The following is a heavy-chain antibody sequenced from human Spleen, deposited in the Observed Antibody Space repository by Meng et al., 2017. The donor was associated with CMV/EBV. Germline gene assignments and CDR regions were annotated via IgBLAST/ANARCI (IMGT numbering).Heavy chain of an antibody. CDR2: FDPEDGET. CDR3: ATDKRPYYDFWSGHVSGYGMDV. J-gene: IGHJ6*02. V-gene: IGHV1-24*01. CDR1: GYTLTELS. D-gene: IGHD3-3*01. Sequence: ASVKVSCKVSGYTLTELSMHWVRQAPGKGLEWMGGFDPEDGETIYAQKFQGRVTMTEDTSTDTAYMELSSLRSEDTAVYYCATDKRPYYDFWSGHVSGYGMDVWGQGPTVTVSS.